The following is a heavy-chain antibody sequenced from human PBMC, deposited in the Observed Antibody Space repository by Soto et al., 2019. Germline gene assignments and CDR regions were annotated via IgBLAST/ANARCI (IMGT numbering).Heavy chain of an antibody. J-gene: IGHJ5*02. CDR2: ISSSSSTI. CDR1: GFTFSSYS. CDR3: AREGSSCFNWFDP. V-gene: IGHV3-48*02. D-gene: IGHD6-13*01. Sequence: EVQLVESGGGLVQPGGSLRLSCAASGFTFSSYSMNWVRQAPGKGLEWVSYISSSSSTIYYADSVKGRFTISRDNAKNSLYLQMNRLRDEDTAVYYCAREGSSCFNWFDPWGQGTLVTVSS.